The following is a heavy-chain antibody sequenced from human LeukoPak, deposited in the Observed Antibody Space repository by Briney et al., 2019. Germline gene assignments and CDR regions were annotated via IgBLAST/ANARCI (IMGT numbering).Heavy chain of an antibody. V-gene: IGHV4-39*01. Sequence: PSETLSLTCTVSGGSISSSSYYWGWIRQPPGKGLEWIGSIYYSGSTYYNPSLKSRVTISVDPSKNQFSLKLSSVTAADTAVYYCARHLSRKYYYDSSGPRGYFDYWGQGTLVTVSS. CDR2: IYYSGST. D-gene: IGHD3-22*01. J-gene: IGHJ4*02. CDR3: ARHLSRKYYYDSSGPRGYFDY. CDR1: GGSISSSSYY.